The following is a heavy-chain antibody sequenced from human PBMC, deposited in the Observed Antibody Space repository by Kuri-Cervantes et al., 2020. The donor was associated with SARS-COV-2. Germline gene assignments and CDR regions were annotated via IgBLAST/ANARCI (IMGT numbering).Heavy chain of an antibody. CDR3: ATHGDPSAYSNYGAARWYYGMDV. V-gene: IGHV1-69*06. Sequence: SVKVSCKASGYTFTDYYIHWVRQAPGQGLEWMGGIIPIFGTANYAQKFQGRVTITADKSTSTAYMELSSLRSEDTAVYYCATHGDPSAYSNYGAARWYYGMDVWGQGTTVTVSS. CDR2: IIPIFGTA. J-gene: IGHJ6*02. D-gene: IGHD4-11*01. CDR1: GYTFTDYY.